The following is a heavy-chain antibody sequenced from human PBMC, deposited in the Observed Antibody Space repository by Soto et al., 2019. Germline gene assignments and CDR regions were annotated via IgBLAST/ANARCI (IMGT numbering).Heavy chain of an antibody. CDR1: GYNFMRYG. CDR2: INVDNGET. D-gene: IGHD1-26*01. J-gene: IGHJ5*02. V-gene: IGHV1-18*04. Sequence: QVQLVQSGAELKKPGASVKVSCKASGYNFMRYGFTWVRQAPGQGLEWMGWINVDNGETKYPQKIQGRVTMTTDTSTSKVYMELRSLTSDDTAVYYCARWISGGYSDWFDPWGPGTLVTVSS. CDR3: ARWISGGYSDWFDP.